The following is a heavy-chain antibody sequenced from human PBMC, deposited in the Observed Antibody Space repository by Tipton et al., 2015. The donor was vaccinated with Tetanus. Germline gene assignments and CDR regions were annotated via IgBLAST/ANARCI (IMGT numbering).Heavy chain of an antibody. D-gene: IGHD3-16*02. CDR3: VGRKGFYRPFDY. CDR1: GGSFSGSY. J-gene: IGHJ4*02. Sequence: TLSLTCAVYGGSFSGSYWSWVRQPPGKGLEWIGEVHPRGSTNYNPSLKSRVTTSLDTSKTHFYLNLSSVTAADTAVYYCVGRKGFYRPFDYWGLGILVTVSS. CDR2: VHPRGST. V-gene: IGHV4-34*01.